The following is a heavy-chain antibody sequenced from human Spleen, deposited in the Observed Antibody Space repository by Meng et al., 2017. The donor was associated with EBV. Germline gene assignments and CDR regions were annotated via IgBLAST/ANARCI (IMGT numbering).Heavy chain of an antibody. J-gene: IGHJ4*02. D-gene: IGHD5-24*01. CDR3: AREDGYGDYVDY. CDR1: AGSISNNTW. V-gene: IGHV4-4*02. Sequence: QESGSGPLQPSRTLSLSFAVSAGSISNNTWWWSWVRQPPGKGLEWIGEIYHDGSTNYNPSLKSRLTISVDKSNNQFSLKLSSVTAADTAVYYCAREDGYGDYVDYWGQGTLVTVSS. CDR2: IYHDGST.